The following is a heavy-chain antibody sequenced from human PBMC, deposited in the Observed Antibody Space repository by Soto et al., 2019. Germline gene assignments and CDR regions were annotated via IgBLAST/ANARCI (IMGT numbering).Heavy chain of an antibody. V-gene: IGHV3-30*18. D-gene: IGHD6-6*01. Sequence: GSLRLSCAASGFTFSSYGMHWVRQAPGKGLEWVAVISYDGSNKYYADSVKGRFTISRDNSKNTLYLQMNSLRAEDTAVYYCAKDPGTLGNYYYYYGMDVWGQGTTVTVSS. CDR1: GFTFSSYG. CDR2: ISYDGSNK. CDR3: AKDPGTLGNYYYYYGMDV. J-gene: IGHJ6*02.